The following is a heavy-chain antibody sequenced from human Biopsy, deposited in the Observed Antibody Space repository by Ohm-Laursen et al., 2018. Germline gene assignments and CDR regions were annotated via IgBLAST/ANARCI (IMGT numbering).Heavy chain of an antibody. CDR2: ITQSGST. Sequence: SETLSLTCAVYGGSFNGYFWSWIRQPPGKGLEWIGDITQSGSTNYSPSLKSRVTISVDTAKKQFSLNLRSVTAADTAVYYCARVPLPGIGAAYQGRFLYGMDVWGQGTTVSVSS. CDR1: GGSFNGYF. D-gene: IGHD6-13*01. CDR3: ARVPLPGIGAAYQGRFLYGMDV. J-gene: IGHJ6*02. V-gene: IGHV4-34*01.